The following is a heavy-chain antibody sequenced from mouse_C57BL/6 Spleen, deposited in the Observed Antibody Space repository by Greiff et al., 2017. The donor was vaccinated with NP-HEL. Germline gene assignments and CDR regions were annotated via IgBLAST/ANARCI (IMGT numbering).Heavy chain of an antibody. D-gene: IGHD1-1*01. Sequence: VHLVESGAELVKPGASVKISCKASGYAFSSYWMNWVKQRPGKGLEWIGQIYPGDGDTNYNGKFKGKATLTADKSSSTAYMQLSSLTSEDSAVYFCARDYGSSPCYAMDYWGQGTSVTVSS. V-gene: IGHV1-80*01. CDR1: GYAFSSYW. J-gene: IGHJ4*01. CDR3: ARDYGSSPCYAMDY. CDR2: IYPGDGDT.